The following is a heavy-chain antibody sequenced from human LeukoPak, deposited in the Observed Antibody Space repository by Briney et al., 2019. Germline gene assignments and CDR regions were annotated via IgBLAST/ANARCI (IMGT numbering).Heavy chain of an antibody. CDR1: GGSISSYY. CDR3: ARQIASAGTAGFDF. Sequence: KPSETLSLTCTVSGGSISSYYWSWIRRPAGKGLEWIGRIYSTGSTNYNPSLKSRVTMSVDTSNNQFSLSLRSVSAADTAVYYCARQIASAGTAGFDFWGQGALVTVSS. D-gene: IGHD6-13*01. CDR2: IYSTGST. V-gene: IGHV4-4*07. J-gene: IGHJ4*02.